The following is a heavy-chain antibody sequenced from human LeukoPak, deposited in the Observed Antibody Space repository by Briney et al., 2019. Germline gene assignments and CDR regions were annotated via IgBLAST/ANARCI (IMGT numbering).Heavy chain of an antibody. Sequence: ASVKVSCKASGGTFSSYAISWVRQAPGQGLELMGGIIPIFGTANYAQKFQGRVTITTGESTSTAYMELSSLRSEDTAVYYCATHMADSDYYDSSGYYYWFDPWGQGTLVTVSS. V-gene: IGHV1-69*05. D-gene: IGHD3-22*01. J-gene: IGHJ5*02. CDR3: ATHMADSDYYDSSGYYYWFDP. CDR2: IIPIFGTA. CDR1: GGTFSSYA.